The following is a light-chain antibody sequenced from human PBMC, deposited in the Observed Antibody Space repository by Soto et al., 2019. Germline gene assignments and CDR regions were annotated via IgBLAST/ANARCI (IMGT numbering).Light chain of an antibody. Sequence: QSVLSQPASVSGSPGQSITISCTGTSSDVGSYNLVSWYQQHPSKAPKLMIYEGSKRPLGVSNRFSGSKSGNTASLTISGLQAEDEADYYCCSYAGSSTYAFGTGTKVTVL. CDR1: SSDVGSYNL. V-gene: IGLV2-23*01. CDR3: CSYAGSSTYA. J-gene: IGLJ1*01. CDR2: EGS.